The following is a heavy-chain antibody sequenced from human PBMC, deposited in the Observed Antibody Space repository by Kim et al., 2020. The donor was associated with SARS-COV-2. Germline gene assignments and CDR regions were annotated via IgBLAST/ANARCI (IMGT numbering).Heavy chain of an antibody. CDR3: TTVDY. V-gene: IGHV3-15*06. Sequence: KTDRVTTNYAPPMKARFTISRDDSKNTLYLQMNSLKTEDTAVYYCTTVDYWGQGTLVTVSS. CDR2: KTDRVTT. J-gene: IGHJ4*02.